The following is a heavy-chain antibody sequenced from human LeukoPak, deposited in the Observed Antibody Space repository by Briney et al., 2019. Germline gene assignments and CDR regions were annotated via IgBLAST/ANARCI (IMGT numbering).Heavy chain of an antibody. D-gene: IGHD2-2*01. J-gene: IGHJ4*02. Sequence: ASETLSLTCAVSGGSISSGNYYWGWIRQPPGKGLDWIASIHYSGTTYYNPSLKSRVTISVDTSKNHFSLKLSSVTAADTAVYYCARGPTYQPIDSWGQGTLVTVSS. CDR1: GGSISSGNYY. V-gene: IGHV4-39*02. CDR3: ARGPTYQPIDS. CDR2: IHYSGTT.